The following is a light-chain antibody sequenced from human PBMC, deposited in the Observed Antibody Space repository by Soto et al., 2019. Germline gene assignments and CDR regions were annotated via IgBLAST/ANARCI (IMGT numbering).Light chain of an antibody. CDR1: SSNIGSNN. CDR3: AAWDDSLNGYYV. CDR2: SSN. Sequence: QSVLTQPPSASGTPGQRVTISCSGSSSNIGSNNVNWYQQLPGTAPKLLIYSSNQRPSGVPDRFSGSKSGTSASLAISGLQSADEADYYCAAWDDSLNGYYVFGTGTKSPS. V-gene: IGLV1-44*01. J-gene: IGLJ1*01.